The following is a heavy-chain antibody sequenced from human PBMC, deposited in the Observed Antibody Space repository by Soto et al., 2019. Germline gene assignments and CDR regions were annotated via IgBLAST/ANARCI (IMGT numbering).Heavy chain of an antibody. D-gene: IGHD2-2*01. CDR3: ARVSCSSTSCDGGKLTAN. Sequence: QVQLVQSVAEVKKPGASVKVSCKASGYTFTSHGIRWVRQAPGQGLEWMGWISAYNGNTHYAQKLQGRVTMTTDTATSTAYMELSSLRADDTAVYYCARVSCSSTSCDGGKLTANWGQGTLVTVSS. J-gene: IGHJ4*02. CDR2: ISAYNGNT. V-gene: IGHV1-18*01. CDR1: GYTFTSHG.